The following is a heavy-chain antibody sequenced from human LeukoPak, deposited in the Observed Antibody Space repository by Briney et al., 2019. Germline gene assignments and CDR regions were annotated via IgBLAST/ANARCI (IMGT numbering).Heavy chain of an antibody. CDR3: ARVPTVTFFDY. Sequence: PSETLSLACTVSGGSISSSSYYWGWIRQPPGKGLEWIGSIYYSRSTYYNPSLKSRVTISVDTSKNQFSLKLSSVTAADTAVYYCARVPTVTFFDYWGQGTLVTVSS. J-gene: IGHJ4*02. CDR1: GGSISSSSYY. CDR2: IYYSRST. V-gene: IGHV4-39*01. D-gene: IGHD4-17*01.